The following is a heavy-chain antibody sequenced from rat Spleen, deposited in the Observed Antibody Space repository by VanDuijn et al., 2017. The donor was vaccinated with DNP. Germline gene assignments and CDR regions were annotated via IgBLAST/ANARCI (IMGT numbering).Heavy chain of an antibody. CDR1: GYTFTNSY. CDR2: INTGSGGP. CDR3: ARRRLPYWYFDF. Sequence: QVQLQQSGAELAKPGSSVKISCKASGYTFTNSYMGWIKQTTGQGLEFIGYINTGSGGPNYSEKFKGKATLTVDKSSSTAFMQLSSLTPDDSAVYYCARRRLPYWYFDFWGPGTMVTVSS. D-gene: IGHD1-4*01. J-gene: IGHJ1*01. V-gene: IGHV1-43*01.